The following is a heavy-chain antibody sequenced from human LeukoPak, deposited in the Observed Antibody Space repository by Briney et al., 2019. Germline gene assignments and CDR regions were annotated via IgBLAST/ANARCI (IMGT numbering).Heavy chain of an antibody. D-gene: IGHD3-22*01. J-gene: IGHJ4*02. Sequence: SGPTLVNPTQTLTLTCTLSGFSLSTSGVGVGWIRQPPGKALEWLALIYWDDDKRYSPSLKSRLTITKDTSKNQVVLTMTNMDPVDTATYYCARQGYYYDSSGYYYFDYWGQGTLVTVSS. CDR1: GFSLSTSGVG. CDR2: IYWDDDK. CDR3: ARQGYYYDSSGYYYFDY. V-gene: IGHV2-5*02.